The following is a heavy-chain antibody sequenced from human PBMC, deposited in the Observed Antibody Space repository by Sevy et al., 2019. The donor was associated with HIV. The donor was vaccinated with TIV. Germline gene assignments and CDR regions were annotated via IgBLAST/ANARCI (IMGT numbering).Heavy chain of an antibody. CDR3: ARDCSSTSCLWGLDV. CDR1: GFTFSRYW. Sequence: GGSLRLSCAASGFTFSRYWMSWVRQAPGKRLEWVANIKKDGSEKYYVDSVKGRFTISRDNAKNSLFLQMNSLRAEDTAVYYCARDCSSTSCLWGLDVWGQGTTVTVSS. V-gene: IGHV3-7*03. CDR2: IKKDGSEK. D-gene: IGHD2-2*01. J-gene: IGHJ6*02.